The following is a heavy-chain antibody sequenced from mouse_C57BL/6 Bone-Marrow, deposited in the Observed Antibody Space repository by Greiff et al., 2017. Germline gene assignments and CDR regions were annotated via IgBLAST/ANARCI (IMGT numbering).Heavy chain of an antibody. CDR1: GFTFSAYG. Sequence: VQLVESGGGLVKPGGSLLLSCAASGFTFSAYGMHWVRQAPAKGMEWVAYISSGSSTIYYADTLKGRFTISRDNAKNTLFLQMTSLRSEDTAMYYCARPLLRGGYYYAMDYWGQGTSVTVSA. V-gene: IGHV5-17*01. D-gene: IGHD1-1*01. CDR3: ARPLLRGGYYYAMDY. J-gene: IGHJ4*01. CDR2: ISSGSSTI.